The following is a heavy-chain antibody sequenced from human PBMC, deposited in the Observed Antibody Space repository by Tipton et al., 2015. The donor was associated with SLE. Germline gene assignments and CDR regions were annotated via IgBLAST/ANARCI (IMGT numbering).Heavy chain of an antibody. CDR1: GGSISSSSYY. CDR2: IYYSGST. Sequence: TLSLTCTVSGGSISSSSYYWGWIRQPPGKGLERIGSIYYSGSTYYNPSLKSRVTISVDTSKNQFSLKLSSVTAADTAVYYCARDRYGYYGPGWFDPWGQGTLVTVSS. CDR3: ARDRYGYYGPGWFDP. D-gene: IGHD3-10*01. J-gene: IGHJ5*02. V-gene: IGHV4-39*07.